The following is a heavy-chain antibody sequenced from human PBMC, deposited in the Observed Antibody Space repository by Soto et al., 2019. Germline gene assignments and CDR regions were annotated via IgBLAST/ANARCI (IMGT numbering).Heavy chain of an antibody. J-gene: IGHJ6*02. V-gene: IGHV4-34*01. D-gene: IGHD2-8*01. Sequence: SATLSLDCAVCVGSFSEYFWPGFRQPPGKGMQWIGETHHGGSNHYNPPLKSGVTISIDTSKNQFSLRISSVTAAHTAVYYCARKDVSLTNKFFLYHYGLDVLGQGTTVT. CDR1: VGSFSEYF. CDR3: ARKDVSLTNKFFLYHYGLDV. CDR2: THHGGSN.